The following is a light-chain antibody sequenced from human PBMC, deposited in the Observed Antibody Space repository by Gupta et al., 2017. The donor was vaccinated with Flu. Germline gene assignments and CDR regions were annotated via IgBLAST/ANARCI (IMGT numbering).Light chain of an antibody. CDR2: WAS. V-gene: IGKV4-1*01. CDR3: QRYDSTLYT. CDR1: QSVLYSSNNKNY. J-gene: IGKJ2*01. Sequence: DIVMPQSPDSLAVSLGERATINCKSSQSVLYSSNNKNYLAWYQQKPRQPPKLLIYWASTREAGVPDRFSGSGSGTNFTLTISSLQAEDVAVYYCQRYDSTLYTFGQGTKLQIK.